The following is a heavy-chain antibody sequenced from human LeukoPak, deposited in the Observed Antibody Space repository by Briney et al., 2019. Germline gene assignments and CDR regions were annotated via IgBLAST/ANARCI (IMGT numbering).Heavy chain of an antibody. J-gene: IGHJ3*01. CDR3: ARETYQKYFDSGVRVIRSRGAFDV. V-gene: IGHV3-21*06. Sequence: PGGSLRLSCAASGFTFSTYTMNWVRQAPGKGPEWVSSISYSSTYKFYADSVKGRFTISRDNAKNSLYLEMNSLRADDTAVYYCARETYQKYFDSGVRVIRSRGAFDVWGQGTMVTVSS. CDR2: ISYSSTYK. D-gene: IGHD3-22*01. CDR1: GFTFSTYT.